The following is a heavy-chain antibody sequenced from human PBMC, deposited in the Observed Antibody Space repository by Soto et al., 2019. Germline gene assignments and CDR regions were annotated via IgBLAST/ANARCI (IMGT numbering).Heavy chain of an antibody. CDR2: INPNSGGT. Sequence: QVPLVQSGAEVKKPGASVKVSCKASGYTFTAYYMHWVRQAPGQGLEWMGWINPNSGGTYHAQNFQGRVTMTRDTSPTTAYMELAILRSDDTAVYYCARGGGRGDNELDPWGHGTLVIVPS. CDR3: ARGGGRGDNELDP. CDR1: GYTFTAYY. V-gene: IGHV1-2*02. J-gene: IGHJ5*02. D-gene: IGHD3-16*01.